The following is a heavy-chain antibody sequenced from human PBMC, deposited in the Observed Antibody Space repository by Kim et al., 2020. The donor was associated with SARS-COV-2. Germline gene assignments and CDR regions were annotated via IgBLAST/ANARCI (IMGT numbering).Heavy chain of an antibody. Sequence: GASLRLSCAASGFNFGDYIMHWVRQSPRGLEWVSLINWDGDDIYYADSVKGRFTISRDNSKNSLFLEMNSLKSEDTALYFCAKELNSGADPTGFDYWGQGTQVTVSA. CDR1: GFNFGDYI. V-gene: IGHV3-43*01. CDR3: AKELNSGADPTGFDY. CDR2: INWDGDDI. J-gene: IGHJ4*02. D-gene: IGHD5-12*01.